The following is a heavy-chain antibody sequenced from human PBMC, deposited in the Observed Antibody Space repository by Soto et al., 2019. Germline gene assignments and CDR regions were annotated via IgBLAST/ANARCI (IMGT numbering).Heavy chain of an antibody. CDR1: GGSFSDYY. CDR2: INQSGGT. D-gene: IGHD4-17*01. J-gene: IGHJ6*02. V-gene: IGHV4-34*01. CDR3: ARISYGDFFYGLDV. Sequence: SETLSLTCAVSGGSFSDYYWNWVRQPPGKGLEWIGEINQSGGTHYNPSLKGRVAISAVTSTNQFSLKVTSVTAADTAVYYCARISYGDFFYGLDVWAQGTTVTVSS.